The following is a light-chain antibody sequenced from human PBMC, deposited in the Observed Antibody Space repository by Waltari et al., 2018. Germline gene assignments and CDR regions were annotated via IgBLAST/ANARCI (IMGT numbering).Light chain of an antibody. Sequence: QLVLTQSSSASASLRASVKLPCTLSSGHSSNVIAWTQQQPEKGPRYLMKVNSDGSHSKGHKIPDRFSGSSSGAEHYLTISSLQSEDEADYYCQTGGHGTWVFGGGTKLTVL. J-gene: IGLJ3*02. V-gene: IGLV4-69*01. CDR1: SGHSSNV. CDR3: QTGGHGTWV. CDR2: VNSDGSH.